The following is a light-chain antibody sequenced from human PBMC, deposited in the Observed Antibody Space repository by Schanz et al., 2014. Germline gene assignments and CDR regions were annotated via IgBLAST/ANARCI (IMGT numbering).Light chain of an antibody. CDR1: RSNIGSNS. Sequence: QSVLAQPPSASEPPGQRVSISCSGGRSNIGSNSVNWYQQLPGTAPKLVIYSNNRRPSGVPDRFSGSKSGTSASLTVSGLQADDEADYYCCSYAGRSLIFGGGTKLTVL. J-gene: IGLJ2*01. V-gene: IGLV1-44*01. CDR3: CSYAGRSLI. CDR2: SNN.